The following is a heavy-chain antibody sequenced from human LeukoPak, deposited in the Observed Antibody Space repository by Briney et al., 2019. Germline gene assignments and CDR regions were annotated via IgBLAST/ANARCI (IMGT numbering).Heavy chain of an antibody. V-gene: IGHV3-11*01. D-gene: IGHD2-2*01. J-gene: IGHJ4*02. CDR1: GFTFSDYY. CDR2: ISSSGSTI. CDR3: ARVQDCSSTSCYSVDY. Sequence: GGSLRLSCAASGFTFSDYYMSWIRQAPGKGLEWVSYISSSGSTIYYADSVKGRFTISRDNAKNSLYLQMNSLRAEDTAVYYCARVQDCSSTSCYSVDYWGQGTLVTVSS.